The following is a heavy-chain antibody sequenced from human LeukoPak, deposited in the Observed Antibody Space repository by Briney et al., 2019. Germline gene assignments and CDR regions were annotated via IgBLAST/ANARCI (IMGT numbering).Heavy chain of an antibody. CDR1: GFTFSNYG. CDR3: AKDMGPWYCSSGCAYGMDV. D-gene: IGHD2-2*01. J-gene: IGHJ6*02. Sequence: PGGSLRLSCAASGFTFSNYGIHWVRQAPGKGLEWVAVIWFDGSKKYYADSVKGRFTISRDNSKNTLYLQMNSLRAEDTAVYYCAKDMGPWYCSSGCAYGMDVWGQGTTVTVSS. V-gene: IGHV3-30*02. CDR2: IWFDGSKK.